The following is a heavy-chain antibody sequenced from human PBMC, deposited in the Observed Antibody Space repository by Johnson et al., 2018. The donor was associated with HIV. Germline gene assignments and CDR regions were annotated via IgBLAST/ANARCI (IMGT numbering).Heavy chain of an antibody. J-gene: IGHJ3*02. CDR3: AKDKSAAPGDI. Sequence: VQLVESGGGVVRPGGSLRLSCAASGFSFEDYGMHWVRQAPGKGLEWVAVISYDGSNKYYADSVKGRFTISRDNSKNTLYLQMNSLRAEDTAVYYCAKDKSAAPGDIWGQGTMVTVSS. V-gene: IGHV3-30*18. CDR1: GFSFEDYG. CDR2: ISYDGSNK. D-gene: IGHD6-25*01.